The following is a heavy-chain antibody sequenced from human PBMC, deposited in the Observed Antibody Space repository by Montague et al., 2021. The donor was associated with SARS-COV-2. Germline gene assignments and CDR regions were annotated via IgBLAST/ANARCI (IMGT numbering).Heavy chain of an antibody. CDR3: ARGDRTGWQIDY. D-gene: IGHD6-19*01. CDR1: GFTFSSHD. Sequence: SLRLSCAASGFTFSSHDMHWVRQATGKGLECVSIINTAGDTYYPGSVKGRFTISRDNAKNSLYLQMNSLRAGDTAVYYCARGDRTGWQIDYWGQGTLVTVSS. V-gene: IGHV3-13*04. J-gene: IGHJ4*02. CDR2: INTAGDT.